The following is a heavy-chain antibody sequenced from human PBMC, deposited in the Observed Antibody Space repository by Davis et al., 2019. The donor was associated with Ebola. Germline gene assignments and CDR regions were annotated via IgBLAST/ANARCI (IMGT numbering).Heavy chain of an antibody. CDR2: INAGNGNT. J-gene: IGHJ4*02. V-gene: IGHV1-3*01. CDR1: GGTFSSYA. Sequence: ASVKVSCKASGGTFSSYAITWVRQAPGQGLEWMGWINAGNGNTKYSQKFQGRVTITRDTSASTAYMELSSLRSEDTAVYYCARGYGSYYSFDYWGQGTLVTVSS. D-gene: IGHD1-26*01. CDR3: ARGYGSYYSFDY.